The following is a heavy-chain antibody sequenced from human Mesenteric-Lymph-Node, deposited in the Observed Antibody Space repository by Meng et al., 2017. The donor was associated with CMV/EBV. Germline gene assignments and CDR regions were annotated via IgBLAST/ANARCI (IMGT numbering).Heavy chain of an antibody. J-gene: IGHJ4*02. Sequence: VQLPQWGAGRLKPSEALSLTCAVYGGSFSGYYWSWIRQPPGKGLEWIGEINHSGSTNYNPSLKSRVTISVDTSKNQFSLKLSSVTAADTAVYYCARHQRWLKSEGGFNYWGQGTLVTVSS. CDR2: INHSGST. CDR1: GGSFSGYY. V-gene: IGHV4-34*01. CDR3: ARHQRWLKSEGGFNY. D-gene: IGHD4-23*01.